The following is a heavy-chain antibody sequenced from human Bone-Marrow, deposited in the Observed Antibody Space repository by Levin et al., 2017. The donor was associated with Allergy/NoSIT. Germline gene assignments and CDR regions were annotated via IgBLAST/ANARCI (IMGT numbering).Heavy chain of an antibody. Sequence: GESLKISCAASGFTFSSYGMHWVRQAPGKGLEWVAVISYDGSNKYYADSVKGRFTISRDNSKNTLYLQMNSLRAEDTAVYYCATTRGMAKLGDGYWGQGTLVTVSS. V-gene: IGHV3-30*03. CDR2: ISYDGSNK. CDR3: ATTRGMAKLGDGY. J-gene: IGHJ4*02. CDR1: GFTFSSYG. D-gene: IGHD1-26*01.